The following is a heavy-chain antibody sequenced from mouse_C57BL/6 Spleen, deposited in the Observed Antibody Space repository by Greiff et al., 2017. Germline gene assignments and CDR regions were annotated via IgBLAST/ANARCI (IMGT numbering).Heavy chain of an antibody. Sequence: VQLQQPGAELVKPGASVKLSCKASGYTFTSYWMQWVKQRPGQGLEWIGEIDPSDSYTNYNQKFKGKATLTVDTSSSTAYMQLSSLTSEDSAVYYCARFITTVGADYWGQGTTLTVSS. J-gene: IGHJ2*01. D-gene: IGHD1-1*01. V-gene: IGHV1-50*01. CDR2: IDPSDSYT. CDR3: ARFITTVGADY. CDR1: GYTFTSYW.